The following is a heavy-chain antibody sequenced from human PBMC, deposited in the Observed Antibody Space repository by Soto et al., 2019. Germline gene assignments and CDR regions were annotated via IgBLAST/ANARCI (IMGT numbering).Heavy chain of an antibody. J-gene: IGHJ6*02. CDR3: ARDQIAVAGPHYGMDV. Sequence: GSLRLSCVASGFTFSSYWMHWVRQAPGKGLVWVSRINSDGSSTSYADSVKGRFTISRDNAKNTLYLQMNSLRAEDTAVYYCARDQIAVAGPHYGMDVWGQGTTVTVSS. D-gene: IGHD6-19*01. CDR1: GFTFSSYW. CDR2: INSDGSST. V-gene: IGHV3-74*01.